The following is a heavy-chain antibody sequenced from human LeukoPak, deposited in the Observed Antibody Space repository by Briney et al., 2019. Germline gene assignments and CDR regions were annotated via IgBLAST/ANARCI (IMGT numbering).Heavy chain of an antibody. V-gene: IGHV4-39*01. CDR3: ARHPPSSSAWYAVWSAP. Sequence: SETLSLTCTVSGGSISSSSYYWGWIRQPPGKGLEWIGSIYYSGSTYYNPSLKSRVTISVDTSKNQFSLKLSSVTAADTAVSYWARHPPSSSAWYAVWSAPWAQETLVTVSS. J-gene: IGHJ5*02. CDR1: GGSISSSSYY. D-gene: IGHD6-13*01. CDR2: IYYSGST.